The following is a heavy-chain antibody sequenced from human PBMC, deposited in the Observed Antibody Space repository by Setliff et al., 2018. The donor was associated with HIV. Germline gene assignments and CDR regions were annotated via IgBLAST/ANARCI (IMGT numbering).Heavy chain of an antibody. D-gene: IGHD3-10*01. Sequence: SETLSLTCTVSGGSISSYYWSWIRQPPGKGLEWIGHIYTSGSTNYNPSLKSRVTISVDTSKNQFSLKLSSVTAADTAVYYCARRGVVGWGYYSSPIFDYWGQGTLVTVSS. CDR3: ARRGVVGWGYYSSPIFDY. CDR2: IYTSGST. J-gene: IGHJ4*02. V-gene: IGHV4-4*09. CDR1: GGSISSYY.